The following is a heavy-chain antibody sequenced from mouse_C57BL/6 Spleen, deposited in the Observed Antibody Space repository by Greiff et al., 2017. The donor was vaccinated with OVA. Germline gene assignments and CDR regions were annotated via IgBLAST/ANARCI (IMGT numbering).Heavy chain of an antibody. Sequence: QVQLKQPGAELVKPGASVTLSCTASGYSFTSYWMHWVTQRPGQGLEWLGMIYPNSGSTNYNEKFTSKATLTVDKSSSTAYMQLSSLTSEDSAVYYCARAATAVVEGMAYWGQGTLVTVSA. J-gene: IGHJ3*01. CDR3: ARAATAVVEGMAY. D-gene: IGHD1-1*01. V-gene: IGHV1-64*01. CDR2: IYPNSGST. CDR1: GYSFTSYW.